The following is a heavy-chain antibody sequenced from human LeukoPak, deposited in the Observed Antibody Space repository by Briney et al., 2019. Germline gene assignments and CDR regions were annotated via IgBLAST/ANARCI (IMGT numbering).Heavy chain of an antibody. CDR2: ISMTGSTT. V-gene: IGHV3-23*01. CDR1: RFTFINSA. D-gene: IGHD4-11*01. Sequence: PGGSLRLSCATSRFTFINSAMTWVRQTPGKGLEWVSTISMTGSTTYYADSVKDRFTISRDNSKNTVYLQILSLRAEDTAVYSCAKDQYSDYFRGADFWGQGTLVTVSS. J-gene: IGHJ4*02. CDR3: AKDQYSDYFRGADF.